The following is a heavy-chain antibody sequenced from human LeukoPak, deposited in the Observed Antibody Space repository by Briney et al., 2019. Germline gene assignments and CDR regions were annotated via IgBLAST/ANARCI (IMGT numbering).Heavy chain of an antibody. D-gene: IGHD6-19*01. CDR2: IYHSGST. V-gene: IGHV4-4*02. J-gene: IGHJ4*02. CDR1: GGSISSSNW. Sequence: SETLSLTCAVSGGSISSSNWWSWVRQPPGEGLEWIGEIYHSGSTNYDPSLKSRVTISVDKSKNQFSLKLSSVTAADTAVYYCAVYSSGWPVDYWGQGTLVTVSS. CDR3: AVYSSGWPVDY.